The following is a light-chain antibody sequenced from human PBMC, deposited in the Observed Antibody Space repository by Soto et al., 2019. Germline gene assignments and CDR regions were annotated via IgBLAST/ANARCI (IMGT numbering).Light chain of an antibody. CDR1: QSISSW. V-gene: IGKV1-5*03. Sequence: DIQVTQSPSTLSASVGDRVTITCRASQSISSWLAWYQQKPGKAPKALIYKSSSLESGVPSRFSGSESGTEFTLTLSSLQPDDFATYYCQQYNTFPWTFGQGTKVEVK. CDR2: KSS. CDR3: QQYNTFPWT. J-gene: IGKJ1*01.